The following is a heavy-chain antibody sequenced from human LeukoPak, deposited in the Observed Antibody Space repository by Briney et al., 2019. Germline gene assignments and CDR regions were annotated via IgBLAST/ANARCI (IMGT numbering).Heavy chain of an antibody. CDR3: ARHYIASGGGDAFDI. CDR1: GGSISGYY. V-gene: IGHV4-59*08. J-gene: IGHJ3*02. D-gene: IGHD6-13*01. Sequence: SETLSLTCTVSGGSISGYYWTWIRQSPGKGLEWLGYIYCSGSTNYNPSLKSRVTMSVDTSKNQFSLKLSSVTAADTAVYYCARHYIASGGGDAFDIWGQGTMVTVSS. CDR2: IYCSGST.